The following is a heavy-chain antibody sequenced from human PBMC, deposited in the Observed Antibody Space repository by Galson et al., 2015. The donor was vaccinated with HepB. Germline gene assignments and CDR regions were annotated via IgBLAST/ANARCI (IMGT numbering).Heavy chain of an antibody. CDR3: AMVEMATTSFDY. CDR2: ISAYNGNT. Sequence: QSGAEVKKPGESLKVSCKASGYTFTSYGISWVRQAPGQGLEWMGWISAYNGNTNYAQKLQGRVTMTTDTSTSTAYMELRSLRSDDTAVYYCAMVEMATTSFDYWGQGTLVTVSS. D-gene: IGHD5-24*01. J-gene: IGHJ4*02. CDR1: GYTFTSYG. V-gene: IGHV1-18*01.